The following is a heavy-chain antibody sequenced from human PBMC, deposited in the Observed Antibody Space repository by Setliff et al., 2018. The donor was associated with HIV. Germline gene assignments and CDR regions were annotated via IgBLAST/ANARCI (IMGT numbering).Heavy chain of an antibody. CDR2: IYHSGST. CDR3: ARGSLYSSSSCFDY. V-gene: IGHV4-4*02. CDR1: GGSISSSNW. J-gene: IGHJ4*02. Sequence: PSETLSLTCAVSGGSISSSNWWSWVRQPPGKGLEWIGSIYHSGSTNYNPSLKSRVTISVDTSKNQFSLKLSSVTAADTAVYYCARGSLYSSSSCFDYWGQGTLVTVSS. D-gene: IGHD6-13*01.